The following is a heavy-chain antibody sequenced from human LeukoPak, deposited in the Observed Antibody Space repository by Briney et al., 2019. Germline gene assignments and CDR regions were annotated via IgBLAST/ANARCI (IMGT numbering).Heavy chain of an antibody. CDR1: GYTFTSYY. CDR3: ARDGRESYDDSSGLDY. D-gene: IGHD3-22*01. J-gene: IGHJ4*02. V-gene: IGHV1-46*01. CDR2: INPSGGST. Sequence: ASVKVSCKASGYTFTSYYMHWVRQAPGQGLEWMGIINPSGGSTSYAQKFQGRVTMTRDTSTSTVYMELSSLRSEDTAVYYCARDGRESYDDSSGLDYWGQGTLVTVSS.